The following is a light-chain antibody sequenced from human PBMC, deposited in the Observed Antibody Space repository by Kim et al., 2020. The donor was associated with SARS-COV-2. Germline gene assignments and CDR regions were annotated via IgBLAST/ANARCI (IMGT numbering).Light chain of an antibody. CDR2: GKN. CDR3: NSRDSSDNHVV. V-gene: IGLV3-19*01. CDR1: SLRSYY. Sequence: SSELTQDPAVSVALGQTVRITCQGDSLRSYYASWYQQKPGQAPLLVIYGKNNRPSGIPDRFSGSSSGNTASLTIPGAQAEDEADYYCNSRDSSDNHVVFG. J-gene: IGLJ2*01.